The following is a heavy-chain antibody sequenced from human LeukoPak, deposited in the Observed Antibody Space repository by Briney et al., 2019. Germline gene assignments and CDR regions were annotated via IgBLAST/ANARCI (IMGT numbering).Heavy chain of an antibody. J-gene: IGHJ4*02. D-gene: IGHD2-15*01. Sequence: GVSLRLSCAASGFTVSSNYMSWVRQAPGKGLEWVSVIYNSGGTYYADSVKGRFTISRDNSKNTLYLQMNSLRAEDTAAYYCARDVRYCSGGSCSSWGPGTLVTVSS. CDR1: GFTVSSNY. CDR2: IYNSGGT. V-gene: IGHV3-53*01. CDR3: ARDVRYCSGGSCSS.